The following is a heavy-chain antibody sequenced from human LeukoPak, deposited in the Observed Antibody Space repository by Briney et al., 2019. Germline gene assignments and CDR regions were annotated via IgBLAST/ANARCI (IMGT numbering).Heavy chain of an antibody. CDR2: MNPNSGNT. Sequence: ASVKVSCKASGYTFTSYDINWVRQATGQGLEWMGWMNPNSGNTGYAQKFQGRVTITRNTSISTAYMELSSLRSEDTAVYYCARRGYYYDSSGYPLLYYYYMDVWGKGTTVTISS. D-gene: IGHD3-22*01. V-gene: IGHV1-8*03. CDR1: GYTFTSYD. J-gene: IGHJ6*03. CDR3: ARRGYYYDSSGYPLLYYYYMDV.